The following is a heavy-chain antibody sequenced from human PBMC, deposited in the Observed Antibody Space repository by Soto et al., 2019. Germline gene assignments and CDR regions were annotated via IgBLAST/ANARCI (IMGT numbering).Heavy chain of an antibody. J-gene: IGHJ4*02. CDR2: IWYDGSNK. Sequence: HPGGSLRLSCAASGFTFSSYGMHWVRQAPGKGLEWVAVIWYDGSNKYYADSVKGRFTISRDNSKNTLYLQMNSLRAEDTAVYYCARDSSLYSSGWYHYFDYWGQGT. CDR1: GFTFSSYG. V-gene: IGHV3-33*01. D-gene: IGHD6-19*01. CDR3: ARDSSLYSSGWYHYFDY.